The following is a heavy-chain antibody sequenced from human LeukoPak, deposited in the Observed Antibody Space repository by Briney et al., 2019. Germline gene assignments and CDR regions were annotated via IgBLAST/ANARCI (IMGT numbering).Heavy chain of an antibody. Sequence: PSETLSLTCTVSGGSISSGDYYWSWIRQPPGKGLEWIGYIYYSGSTYYNPSLKSRVTMSVDTSKNQFSLKLTSVTAADTAVYYCAREAGTYYYFDYWGQGTLFSVFS. V-gene: IGHV4-30-4*01. CDR1: GGSISSGDYY. J-gene: IGHJ4*02. D-gene: IGHD3-10*01. CDR3: AREAGTYYYFDY. CDR2: IYYSGST.